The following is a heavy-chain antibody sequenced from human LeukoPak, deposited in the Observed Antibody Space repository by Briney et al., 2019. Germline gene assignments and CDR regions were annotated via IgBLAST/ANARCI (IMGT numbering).Heavy chain of an antibody. CDR1: GGSISSYY. CDR2: IYCSGST. V-gene: IGHV4-59*08. J-gene: IGHJ4*02. D-gene: IGHD6-19*01. CDR3: ARAPGYSSGWYDRYYFDY. Sequence: SETLSLTCTVSGGSISSYYWSWIRQPPGKGLEWIGYIYCSGSTNYNPSLKSRVTISVDTSKNQFSLKLSSVTAADTAVYYCARAPGYSSGWYDRYYFDYWGQGTLVTVSS.